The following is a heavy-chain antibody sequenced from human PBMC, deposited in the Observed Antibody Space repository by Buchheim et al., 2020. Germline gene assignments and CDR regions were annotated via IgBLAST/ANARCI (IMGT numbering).Heavy chain of an antibody. CDR2: ISGGSTP. Sequence: EVQLLESGGGLVQPGGSLRLSCAASGFTFSPYAMNWVRQAPGKGLEWVSGISGGSTPYYADSVKGRFTISRDTFKSPLYLEMNRLTAADTAVYFCVKGRYFPDSWGQGTL. CDR3: VKGRYFPDS. CDR1: GFTFSPYA. D-gene: IGHD3-9*01. J-gene: IGHJ5*02. V-gene: IGHV3-23*01.